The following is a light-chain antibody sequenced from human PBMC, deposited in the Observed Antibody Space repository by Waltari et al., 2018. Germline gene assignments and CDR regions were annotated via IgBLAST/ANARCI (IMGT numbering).Light chain of an antibody. J-gene: IGKJ4*01. CDR2: DAS. CDR3: QQFDTPLS. Sequence: DIQMTQSPPSLSASVGDRVTITCQASQDIRNYLNWYQQKAGKAPKLLIYDASKLETRVPSRFSGSGSGTDFTFTISSLQPEDIATYYCQQFDTPLSFGGGTKVEIK. V-gene: IGKV1-33*01. CDR1: QDIRNY.